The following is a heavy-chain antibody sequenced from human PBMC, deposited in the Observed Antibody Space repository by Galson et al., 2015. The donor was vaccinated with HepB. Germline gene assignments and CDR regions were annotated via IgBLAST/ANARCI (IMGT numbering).Heavy chain of an antibody. Sequence: SLRLSCAASGFTLNDHYMGWVRQAPGKGLEWVARTRDKGRSYTTEFAASVKGRFTISRDDSQNSMYLQMNTLETEDTAVYYCARSGSYGPLTYWGQGTPVTVSS. D-gene: IGHD1-26*01. J-gene: IGHJ4*02. CDR3: ARSGSYGPLTY. CDR2: TRDKGRSYTT. CDR1: GFTLNDHY. V-gene: IGHV3-72*01.